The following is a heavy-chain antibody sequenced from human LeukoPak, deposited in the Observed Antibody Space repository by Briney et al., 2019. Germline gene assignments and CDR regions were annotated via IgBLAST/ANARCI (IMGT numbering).Heavy chain of an antibody. J-gene: IGHJ4*02. D-gene: IGHD2-2*01. CDR2: IYYSGST. Sequence: SETLSLTCTVSGGSISSYYWSWIRQPPGKGLEWIGSIYYSGSTYYNPSLMSRLTISVDTSKNQFSLKLSSVTAADTAVYYCARHSVPRDDIVVVPAAMGSFDYWGQGTLVSVSS. CDR1: GGSISSYY. CDR3: ARHSVPRDDIVVVPAAMGSFDY. V-gene: IGHV4-59*05.